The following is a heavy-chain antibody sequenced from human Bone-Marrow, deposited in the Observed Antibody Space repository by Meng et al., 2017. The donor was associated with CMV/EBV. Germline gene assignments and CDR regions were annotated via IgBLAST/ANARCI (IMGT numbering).Heavy chain of an antibody. Sequence: SETLSLTCTVSGGSISSGDYYWSWIRQPPGKGLEWTGYIYYSGSTYYNPSLKSRVTISVDTSKNQFSLKLSSVTAADTAVYYCARVRGLPLFDPWGQGTLVTVSS. D-gene: IGHD5-18*01. CDR3: ARVRGLPLFDP. J-gene: IGHJ5*02. V-gene: IGHV4-30-4*08. CDR1: GGSISSGDYY. CDR2: IYYSGST.